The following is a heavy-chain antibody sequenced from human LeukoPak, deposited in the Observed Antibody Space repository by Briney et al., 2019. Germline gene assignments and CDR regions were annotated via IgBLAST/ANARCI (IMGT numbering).Heavy chain of an antibody. D-gene: IGHD6-19*01. Sequence: SETLSLTCTVSGGSISSYYWSWIRQPPGKGLEWIGYIYYSGSTNYNPSLKSRVTISVDTSKNQFSLKLSSVTAADTAVYYCARGPYSSGWYNSYNWFDPWGQGTLVTVSS. J-gene: IGHJ5*02. CDR2: IYYSGST. CDR1: GGSISSYY. CDR3: ARGPYSSGWYNSYNWFDP. V-gene: IGHV4-59*01.